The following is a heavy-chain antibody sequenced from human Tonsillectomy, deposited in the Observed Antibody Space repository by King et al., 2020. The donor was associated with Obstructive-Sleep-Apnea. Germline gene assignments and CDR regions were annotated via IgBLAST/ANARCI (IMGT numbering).Heavy chain of an antibody. CDR2: ISYDGSNK. D-gene: IGHD6-13*01. Sequence: VQLVESGGGVVQPGRSLRLSCAASGFTFSSYGMHWVRQAPGKGLEWVAVISYDGSNKYYADSVKGRCTVSRDNSKNTLYLQMNSLRPEDTAVYYCAKEMIATAASGGMDVWGQGTTVTVSS. J-gene: IGHJ6*02. CDR1: GFTFSSYG. V-gene: IGHV3-30*18. CDR3: AKEMIATAASGGMDV.